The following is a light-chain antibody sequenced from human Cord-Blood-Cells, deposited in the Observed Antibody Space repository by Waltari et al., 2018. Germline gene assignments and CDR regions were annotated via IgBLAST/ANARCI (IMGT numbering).Light chain of an antibody. J-gene: IGLJ1*01. CDR1: ALPKKY. CDR3: YSTDSSGNHYV. Sequence: SYELTQPPSVSVSPGQTARITCSGDALPKKYAYWYQQKSGQAPVLAIYEDSKRPSGIPERFSGSSSGTMATLTISGAQVEDEADYYCYSTDSSGNHYVFGTGTKVTVL. V-gene: IGLV3-10*01. CDR2: EDS.